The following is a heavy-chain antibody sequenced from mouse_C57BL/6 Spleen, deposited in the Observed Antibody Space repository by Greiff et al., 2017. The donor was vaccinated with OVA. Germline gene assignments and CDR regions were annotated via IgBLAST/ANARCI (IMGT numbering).Heavy chain of an antibody. J-gene: IGHJ4*01. Sequence: DVHLVESGGGLVKPGGSLKLSCAASGFTFSDYGMHWVRQAPEKGLEWVAYISSGSSTIYYADTVKGRFTISRDNAKNTLFLQMTSLRSEDTAMYYCARTDYDDYYYAMDYWGQGTSVTVSS. V-gene: IGHV5-17*01. CDR2: ISSGSSTI. CDR1: GFTFSDYG. D-gene: IGHD2-4*01. CDR3: ARTDYDDYYYAMDY.